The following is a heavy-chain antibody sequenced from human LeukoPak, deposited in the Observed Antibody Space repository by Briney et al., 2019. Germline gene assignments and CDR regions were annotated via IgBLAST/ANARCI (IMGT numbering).Heavy chain of an antibody. D-gene: IGHD3-22*01. CDR3: ARDGDSSGYLGIDY. CDR2: IWYDGSNK. J-gene: IGHJ4*02. Sequence: GRSLRLSCAASGFTFSSYGMHWVRQAPGKWLEWVAVIWYDGSNKYYADSVKGRFTISRDNSKNTLYLQMNSLRAEDTAVYYCARDGDSSGYLGIDYWGQGTLVTVSS. CDR1: GFTFSSYG. V-gene: IGHV3-33*01.